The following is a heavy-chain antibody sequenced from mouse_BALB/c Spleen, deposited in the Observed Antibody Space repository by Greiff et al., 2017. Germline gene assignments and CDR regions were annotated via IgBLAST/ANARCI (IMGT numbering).Heavy chain of an antibody. CDR3: ARGGYGSSYWYFDV. J-gene: IGHJ1*01. V-gene: IGHV2-9*02. Sequence: VQGVESGPGLVAPSQSLSITCTVSGFSLTSYGVHWVRQPPGKGLEWLGVIWAGGSTNYNSALMSRLSISKDNSKSQVFLKMNSLQTDDTAMYYCARGGYGSSYWYFDVWGAGTTGTVSS. D-gene: IGHD1-1*01. CDR2: IWAGGST. CDR1: GFSLTSYG.